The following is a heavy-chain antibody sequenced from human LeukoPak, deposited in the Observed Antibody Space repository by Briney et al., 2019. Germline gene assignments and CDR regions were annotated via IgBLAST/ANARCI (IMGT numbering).Heavy chain of an antibody. D-gene: IGHD3-9*01. V-gene: IGHV3-30*19. Sequence: GGSLRLSCAASGFTFSNYYMRWVRQAPGKGLEWVAYIKSDGTDKNYADSVKGRFTISRDNSKNTLYLQMNSLSAEDTAVYSCARDYYDSLTGYYSSFDYWGQGTLVTVSS. J-gene: IGHJ4*02. CDR2: IKSDGTDK. CDR1: GFTFSNYY. CDR3: ARDYYDSLTGYYSSFDY.